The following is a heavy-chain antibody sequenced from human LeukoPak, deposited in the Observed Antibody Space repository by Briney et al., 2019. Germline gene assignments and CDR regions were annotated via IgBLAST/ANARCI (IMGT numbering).Heavy chain of an antibody. CDR2: ISGSGEST. CDR3: AKDAIGQYRPYYFDC. CDR1: GFTFSSFA. V-gene: IGHV3-23*01. D-gene: IGHD3-16*02. Sequence: GGSLRLSCAASGFTFSSFAMSWVRQAPGKGLEWVSSISGSGESTYYADYVKGRFTVSRDNSKNTLNPQLNSLRAEDTAVYYCAKDAIGQYRPYYFDCWGQGTLVTVSS. J-gene: IGHJ4*02.